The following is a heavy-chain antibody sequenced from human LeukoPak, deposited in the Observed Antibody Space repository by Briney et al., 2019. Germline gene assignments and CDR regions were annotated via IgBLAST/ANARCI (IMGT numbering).Heavy chain of an antibody. CDR1: GGSISSYY. Sequence: PSETLSLTCTVSGGSISSYYWSWIRQPPAKGLEWIGYIYYSGSTNYNPSLKSRVTISVDTSKNQFSLKLSSVTAADTAVYYCASSCYERSGPNYWGQGTLVTVSS. V-gene: IGHV4-59*01. CDR3: ASSCYERSGPNY. CDR2: IYYSGST. D-gene: IGHD2-2*01. J-gene: IGHJ4*02.